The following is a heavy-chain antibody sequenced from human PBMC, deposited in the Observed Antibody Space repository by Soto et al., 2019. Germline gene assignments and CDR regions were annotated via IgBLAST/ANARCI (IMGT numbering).Heavy chain of an antibody. CDR2: ISYDGSNK. J-gene: IGHJ6*01. D-gene: IGHD2-15*01. CDR3: ARDFRVEGIHFGMDV. V-gene: IGHV3-30-3*01. CDR1: GFTFSSYA. Sequence: QVQLVESGGGVVQPGRSLRLSCAASGFTFSSYAMHWVRQAPGKGLEWVAVISYDGSNKYYADSVKGRFTISRDNSKNTMYLQMNRLRAEDTAVYYCARDFRVEGIHFGMDVWGQGTTVTVSS.